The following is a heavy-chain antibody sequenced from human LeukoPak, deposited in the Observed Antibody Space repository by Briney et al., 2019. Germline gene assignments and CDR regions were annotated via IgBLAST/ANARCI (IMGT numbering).Heavy chain of an antibody. CDR1: GYSFTSYW. CDR2: IYPGDSDT. J-gene: IGHJ6*03. CDR3: ARHETGDPEAYYYYMDV. Sequence: GESLKISCKGSGYSFTSYWIGWVRQMPGKGLEWMGIIYPGDSDTRYSPSFQGQVTISADKSISTAYLQWSSLKASDTAMYYCARHETGDPEAYYYYMDVWGKGTTVTVSS. D-gene: IGHD7-27*01. V-gene: IGHV5-51*01.